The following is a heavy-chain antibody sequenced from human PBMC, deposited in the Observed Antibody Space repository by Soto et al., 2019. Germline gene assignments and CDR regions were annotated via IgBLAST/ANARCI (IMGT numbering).Heavy chain of an antibody. V-gene: IGHV5-51*01. Sequence: GESLKISCQGSGYSFTSNWIGWVRQMPGKGLEWMGIINPADSDIKYSPSFQGQVTISADKSIGTAYLPWSSLKASDTAMYYCARHQRDDASRKIDCWGQGTLVTVSS. D-gene: IGHD3-16*01. CDR3: ARHQRDDASRKIDC. CDR2: INPADSDI. CDR1: GYSFTSNW. J-gene: IGHJ4*02.